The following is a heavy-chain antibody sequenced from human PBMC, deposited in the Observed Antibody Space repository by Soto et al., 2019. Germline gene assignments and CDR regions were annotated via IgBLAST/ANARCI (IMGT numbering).Heavy chain of an antibody. CDR3: TRLHTSPGCYAFAY. CDR1: GFTVSNDY. CDR2: IYATGTT. V-gene: IGHV3-66*04. Sequence: EVQLVESGGGLVQPGGSLRLSCAASGFTVSNDYMSWVRQAPGKGLEWVSVIYATGTTYHADSVRGRFTISRDNSENTLSLQMNSLRAEDTAVYYCTRLHTSPGCYAFAYWGQGALVTVSS. D-gene: IGHD2-2*01. J-gene: IGHJ4*02.